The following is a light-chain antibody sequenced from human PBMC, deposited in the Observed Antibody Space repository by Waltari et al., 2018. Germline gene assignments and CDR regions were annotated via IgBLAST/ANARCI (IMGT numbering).Light chain of an antibody. CDR2: KNF. J-gene: IGLJ2*01. Sequence: QSVLTQPPSASGTPRQRVTTPCSGSHSNTGRNTANWYQQFPGTAPTLLVYKNFQRPSGVPDRFSGSKSGTSASLAILGVRPEDEADYYCATWDDSLNGPVFGGGTKLTVL. V-gene: IGLV1-44*01. CDR1: HSNTGRNT. CDR3: ATWDDSLNGPV.